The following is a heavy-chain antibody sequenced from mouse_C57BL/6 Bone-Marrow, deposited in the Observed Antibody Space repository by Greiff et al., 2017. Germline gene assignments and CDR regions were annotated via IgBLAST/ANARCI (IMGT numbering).Heavy chain of an antibody. CDR2: IDPSDSYT. J-gene: IGHJ3*01. CDR3: ERLTGREFAY. V-gene: IGHV1-69*01. Sequence: VQLQQPGAELVMPGASVKLSCKASGYTFTSYWMHWVKQRPGQGLEWIGEIDPSDSYTNYNQKFKGKSTLPVDKSSSTAYMQLSSLTSGDSAVSYCERLTGREFAYWGQGTLVTVSA. CDR1: GYTFTSYW. D-gene: IGHD4-1*01.